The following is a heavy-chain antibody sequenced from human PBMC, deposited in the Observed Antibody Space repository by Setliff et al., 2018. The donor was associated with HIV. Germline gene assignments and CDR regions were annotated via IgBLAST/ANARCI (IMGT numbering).Heavy chain of an antibody. CDR3: VRGWDDKVSTISAPYYYYMDV. CDR2: INHSGST. CDR1: GGSLNGFY. V-gene: IGHV4-34*01. J-gene: IGHJ6*03. Sequence: SETLSLTCAVYGGSLNGFYWSWIRQSPGKGLEWIGEINHSGSTNYNPSLKSRVTMRIDTSKNQFSLEVRSVTAADTAVYYCVRGWDDKVSTISAPYYYYMDVWGKVTTVTVSS. D-gene: IGHD5-12*01.